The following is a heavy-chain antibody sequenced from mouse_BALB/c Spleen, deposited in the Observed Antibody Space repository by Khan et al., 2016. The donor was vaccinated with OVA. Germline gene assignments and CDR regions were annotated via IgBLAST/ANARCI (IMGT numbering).Heavy chain of an antibody. V-gene: IGHV1S81*02. CDR1: GYTLTSYW. D-gene: IGHD2-10*01. CDR3: ASLLIYFDY. J-gene: IGHJ2*01. CDR2: INPSNGRT. Sequence: VQLQQSGAELVNPGASVNLSCKASGYTLTSYWMHWVKQRPGQGLEWIGEINPSNGRTNYNEKFKSKATLTADKSSSTAYMQLSSPTSEDSAVYYCASLLIYFDYWGQGTTLTVSS.